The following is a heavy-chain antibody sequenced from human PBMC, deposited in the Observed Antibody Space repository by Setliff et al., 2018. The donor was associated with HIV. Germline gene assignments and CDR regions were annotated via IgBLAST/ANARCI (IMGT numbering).Heavy chain of an antibody. CDR3: ARNPHYFDRSGYYSFFYFDL. D-gene: IGHD3-22*01. J-gene: IGHJ4*02. CDR2: INHSGST. Sequence: PSETLSLTCAVYGGALSGYSWSWIRQPPGKGLEWIGEINHSGSTNYKPSLKSRVTISVDTSKNYFSLKLSSVTAADTAVYYCARNPHYFDRSGYYSFFYFDLWGQGTLVTVSS. V-gene: IGHV4-34*01. CDR1: GGALSGYS.